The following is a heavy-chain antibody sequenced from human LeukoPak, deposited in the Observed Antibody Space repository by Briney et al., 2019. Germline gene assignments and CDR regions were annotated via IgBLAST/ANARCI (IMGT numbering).Heavy chain of an antibody. CDR3: ARAPWGITMVRGATYFDY. D-gene: IGHD3-10*01. V-gene: IGHV4-34*01. CDR2: INHSGST. Sequence: SSETLSLTCAVYGGSFSGYYWSWIRQPPGKRLEWIGEINHSGSTNYNPSLKSRVTISVDTSKNQFSLKLSSVTAADTAVYYCARAPWGITMVRGATYFDYWGQGTLVTVSS. J-gene: IGHJ4*02. CDR1: GGSFSGYY.